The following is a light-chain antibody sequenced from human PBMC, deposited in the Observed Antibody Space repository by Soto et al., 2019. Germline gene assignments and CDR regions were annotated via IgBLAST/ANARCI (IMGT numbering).Light chain of an antibody. J-gene: IGLJ1*01. CDR3: GSYTSTDILSYV. CDR1: STDVGGYNY. Sequence: QSALAQPSSVSGSPGHSITISCTGTSTDVGGYNYVSWYQHHPGKGPKLIIYEVSNRPSGVSDRFSGSKSGNKASLIISNLEAEDESDYYCGSYTSTDILSYVFGTGTKVTVL. CDR2: EVS. V-gene: IGLV2-14*01.